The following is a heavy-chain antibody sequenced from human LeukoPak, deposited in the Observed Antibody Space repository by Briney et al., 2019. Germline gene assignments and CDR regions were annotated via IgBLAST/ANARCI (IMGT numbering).Heavy chain of an antibody. CDR3: ARGSVREYYYYYGMDV. CDR2: IWYDGSNK. Sequence: PGGSLTLSCAASAFTFSSYGMHWVRQAPGKGLEWVAVIWYDGSNKYYADSVKGRFTISRDNSKNTLYLQMNSLRAEDTAVYYCARGSVREYYYYYGMDVWGQGTTVTVSS. V-gene: IGHV3-33*01. CDR1: AFTFSSYG. J-gene: IGHJ6*02. D-gene: IGHD3-10*01.